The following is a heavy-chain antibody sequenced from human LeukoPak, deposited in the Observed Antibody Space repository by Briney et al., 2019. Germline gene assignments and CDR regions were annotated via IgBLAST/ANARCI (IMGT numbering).Heavy chain of an antibody. CDR3: ARGVDGYNYYFDY. V-gene: IGHV4-59*01. CDR2: IYYSGST. Sequence: SETLSLTCSVSGGSISSFHCSWIRQPPGKGLEWIGYIYYSGSTNYNPSLKRPVTISVDKSKDQVFLKLSYVTTADIALYYCARGVDGYNYYFDYWDQETLVTVSS. CDR1: GGSISSFH. D-gene: IGHD5-24*01. J-gene: IGHJ4*02.